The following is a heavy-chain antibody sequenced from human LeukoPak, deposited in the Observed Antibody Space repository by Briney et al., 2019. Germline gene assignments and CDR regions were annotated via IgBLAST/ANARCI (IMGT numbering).Heavy chain of an antibody. Sequence: PSETLSLTCTVSGGSVSSSSYYWGWIRQPPGKGLEWLGSIFSSGNTYDNPSLKSRVPISVDTSKNQFFWKLTSVTATDRVLYSCASHRSRWLRSSFDYWGQGTLVTVSS. D-gene: IGHD5-24*01. CDR1: GGSVSSSSYY. CDR2: IFSSGNT. V-gene: IGHV4-39*01. J-gene: IGHJ4*02. CDR3: ASHRSRWLRSSFDY.